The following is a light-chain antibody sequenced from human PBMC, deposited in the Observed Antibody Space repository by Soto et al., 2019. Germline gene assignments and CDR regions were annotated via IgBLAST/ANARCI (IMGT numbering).Light chain of an antibody. CDR1: QGISSW. Sequence: DIQMTQSPSSVSASVGDRVTITCRASQGISSWLAWCQQKPGKAPKLLIYAASSLQSGVPSRFSGSGSGTDFTLTISSLQPEDFATYSCQQANSFPLTFGGGTKVHIK. V-gene: IGKV1-12*01. J-gene: IGKJ4*01. CDR2: AAS. CDR3: QQANSFPLT.